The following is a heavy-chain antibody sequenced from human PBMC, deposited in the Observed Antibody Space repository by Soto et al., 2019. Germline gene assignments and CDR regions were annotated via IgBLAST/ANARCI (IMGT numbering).Heavy chain of an antibody. CDR3: ATDQSTTYYYYYGMDV. Sequence: ASVKGSWKGAGYSLTEVSIHWVRQAPGKGLEWMGGFDPEDGEIVYAQNFQGRVTMTEDTSTDTAYMELSSLRSEDTAVYYCATDQSTTYYYYYGMDVWGQGTTVTVSS. CDR1: GYSLTEVS. J-gene: IGHJ6*02. CDR2: FDPEDGEI. V-gene: IGHV1-24*01. D-gene: IGHD1-1*01.